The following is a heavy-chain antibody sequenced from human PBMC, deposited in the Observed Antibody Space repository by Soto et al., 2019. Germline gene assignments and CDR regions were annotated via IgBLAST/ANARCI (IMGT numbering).Heavy chain of an antibody. V-gene: IGHV1-46*01. CDR1: GYTFTSYY. CDR2: INPSGGST. J-gene: IGHJ3*02. Sequence: ASVKVSCKASGYTFTSYYMHWVRQAPGQGLEWMGIINPSGGSTSYAQKFQGRVTMTRDTSTNTVYMELSSLRSEDTAVYYCASPYHYYDSSGYYPSDAFDIWGQGTMVTVSS. D-gene: IGHD3-22*01. CDR3: ASPYHYYDSSGYYPSDAFDI.